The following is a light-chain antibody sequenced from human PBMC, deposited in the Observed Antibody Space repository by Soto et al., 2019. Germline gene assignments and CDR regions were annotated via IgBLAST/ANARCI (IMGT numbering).Light chain of an antibody. CDR3: SSYTGTDNLLYV. J-gene: IGLJ1*01. V-gene: IGLV2-14*01. Sequence: QSVLTQTASVSGSPGQSITISCTGTSSDIGSYNYVSWYQHHPGKAPELMIYEVSYRPSGVSDRFSGSKSGNTASLTISGLQAEDEADYYCSSYTGTDNLLYVFGTGTKVTVL. CDR2: EVS. CDR1: SSDIGSYNY.